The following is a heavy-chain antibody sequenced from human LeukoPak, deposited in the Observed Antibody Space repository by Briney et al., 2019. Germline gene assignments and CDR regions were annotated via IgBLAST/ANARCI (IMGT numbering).Heavy chain of an antibody. V-gene: IGHV3-11*01. CDR2: ITSSGTTR. CDR1: GFTLTDHY. J-gene: IGHJ4*02. D-gene: IGHD4-17*01. CDR3: ARDPDYGDPY. Sequence: GGSLRLSCTVSGFTLTDHYMSWFRQSPGRGLEWISWITSSGTTRDYADSVKGRFTISRDNTKNSVYLQMTSLRPDETAVYYCARDPDYGDPYWGQGTLVTVSS.